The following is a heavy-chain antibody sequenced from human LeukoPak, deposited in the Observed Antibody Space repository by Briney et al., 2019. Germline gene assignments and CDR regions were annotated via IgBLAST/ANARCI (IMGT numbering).Heavy chain of an antibody. CDR2: IKQEGSEK. CDR3: ARDKGVRPIGFDY. V-gene: IGHV3-7*01. J-gene: IGHJ4*02. Sequence: PGGSLRLSCAPSGLTFSSYWVSWVRQAPGKGRAWVANIKQEGSEKYYVDSVKGRFTLSRDHAAKSLYLQMNIMRAEDTAVYYCARDKGVRPIGFDYWGQGTLVTVSS. CDR1: GLTFSSYW. D-gene: IGHD3-10*01.